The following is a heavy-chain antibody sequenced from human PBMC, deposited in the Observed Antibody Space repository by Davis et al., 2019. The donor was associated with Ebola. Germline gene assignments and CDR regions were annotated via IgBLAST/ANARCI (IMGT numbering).Heavy chain of an antibody. D-gene: IGHD4-23*01. J-gene: IGHJ3*02. CDR1: GGTFSSYA. CDR2: IIPIFGTA. V-gene: IGHV1-69*13. Sequence: SVKVSCKASGGTFSSYAISWVRQAPGQGLEWMGGIIPIFGTANYAQKFQGRVTITADESTSTAYMELSSLRSEDTAVYYCAREPSGNDAFDIWGQGTMVTVSS. CDR3: AREPSGNDAFDI.